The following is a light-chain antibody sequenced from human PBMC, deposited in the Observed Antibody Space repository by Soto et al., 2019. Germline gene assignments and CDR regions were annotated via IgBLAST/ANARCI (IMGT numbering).Light chain of an antibody. J-gene: IGKJ1*01. CDR2: GAS. Sequence: VLTQSPGTLSLSPGERVTLSCRASQSVTSSYIAWYQQKSGQAPRLLLYGASSRATGIPDRFRGSGSGTDFTLTISRLEPEDFAVYYCQQYGGLPTFGQGTKVDIK. CDR1: QSVTSSY. CDR3: QQYGGLPT. V-gene: IGKV3-20*01.